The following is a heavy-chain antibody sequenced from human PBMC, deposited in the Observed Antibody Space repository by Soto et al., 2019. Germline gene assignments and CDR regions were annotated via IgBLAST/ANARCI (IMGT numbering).Heavy chain of an antibody. CDR1: GFTFSSYG. Sequence: PGGSLRLSCAASGFTFSSYGMHWVRQAPGKGLEWVAVIWYDGSNKYYAVSVKGLFTISRDNSKNTLYLQMNSLRAEDTAVYYCARVPFLFCSGGSCDTPLYYYYGMDVWGQGTTVTVSS. CDR3: ARVPFLFCSGGSCDTPLYYYYGMDV. V-gene: IGHV3-33*01. D-gene: IGHD2-15*01. CDR2: IWYDGSNK. J-gene: IGHJ6*02.